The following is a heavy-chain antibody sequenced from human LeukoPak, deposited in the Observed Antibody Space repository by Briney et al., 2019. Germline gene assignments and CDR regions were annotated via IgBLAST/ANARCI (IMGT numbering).Heavy chain of an antibody. J-gene: IGHJ4*02. CDR3: ANHYPRYSSSWPYFDY. CDR2: ISGSGGST. V-gene: IGHV3-23*01. D-gene: IGHD6-13*01. CDR1: GFTFSGYA. Sequence: PGGSLRLSCAASGFTFSGYAMSWVRQAPGKGLEWVSAISGSGGSTYYADSVKGRFTISRDNSKNTLYLQMNSLRAADTAVYYCANHYPRYSSSWPYFDYWGQGTLVTVSS.